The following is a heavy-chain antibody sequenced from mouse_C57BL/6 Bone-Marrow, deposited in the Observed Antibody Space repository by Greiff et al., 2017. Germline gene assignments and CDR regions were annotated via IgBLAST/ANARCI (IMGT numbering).Heavy chain of an antibody. J-gene: IGHJ2*01. D-gene: IGHD4-1*01. CDR1: GYAFTNYL. CDR3: ARGGDLGY. Sequence: QVQLQQPGAELVRPGTSVKVSCKASGYAFTNYLIEWVKQRPGQGLEWIGVINPGSGGTNYNEKFKGKATLTADKSSSTAYMQLSSLTSEDSAVYFCARGGDLGYWGQGTTLTVSS. CDR2: INPGSGGT. V-gene: IGHV1-54*01.